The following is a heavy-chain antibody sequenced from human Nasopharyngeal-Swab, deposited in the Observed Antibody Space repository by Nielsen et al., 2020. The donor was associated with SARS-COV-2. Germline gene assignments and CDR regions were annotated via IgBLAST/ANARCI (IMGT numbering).Heavy chain of an antibody. V-gene: IGHV3-23*01. J-gene: IGHJ6*02. D-gene: IGHD5-12*01. CDR2: ISGGIDST. CDR3: AKDRDSGDDSEEYYHYYGMDV. CDR1: GFTFSNFA. Sequence: GESLKISCAASGFTFSNFAMSLVRPAPGKGLELVSVISGGIDSTYYTDSVRGRFTISRDNSKNTLNLQMNNLRAEDTAIYYCAKDRDSGDDSEEYYHYYGMDVWGQGTLVTVSS.